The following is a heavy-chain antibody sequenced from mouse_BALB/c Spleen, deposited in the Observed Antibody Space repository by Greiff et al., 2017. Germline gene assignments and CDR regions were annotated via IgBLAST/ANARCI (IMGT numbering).Heavy chain of an antibody. D-gene: IGHD2-2*01. CDR2: INPVNGNT. J-gene: IGHJ4*01. CDR1: GFTINDTY. Sequence: EVQLQQSGAELVKPGASVKMSCTASGFTINDTYMHWVKQRPEQGLEWIGRINPVNGNTKYDPKFQGKATITADTSSNTAYMQLSSLTSEDTAVYYGARWLRRAKDCWGQGTSVTVSS. V-gene: IGHV14-3*02. CDR3: ARWLRRAKDC.